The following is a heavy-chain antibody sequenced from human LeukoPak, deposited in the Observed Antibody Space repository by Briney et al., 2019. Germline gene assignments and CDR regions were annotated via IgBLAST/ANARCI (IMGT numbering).Heavy chain of an antibody. Sequence: PGGSLRLSCAASGFTFSSYAMHWVRQAPGKGLEWVAAISYDGSNKYYADSVKGRFTISRDNSKNTLYLQRDSLRAEDTAVYYCARGGGGYYDILTGYYGRGHDLWGRGTLVTVSS. V-gene: IGHV3-30-3*01. D-gene: IGHD3-9*01. CDR2: ISYDGSNK. CDR1: GFTFSSYA. CDR3: ARGGGGYYDILTGYYGRGHDL. J-gene: IGHJ2*01.